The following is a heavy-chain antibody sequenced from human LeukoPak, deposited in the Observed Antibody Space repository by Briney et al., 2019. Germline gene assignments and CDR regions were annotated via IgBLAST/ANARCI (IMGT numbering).Heavy chain of an antibody. J-gene: IGHJ4*02. Sequence: GGSLRLSCAASGFTFSSYWMSWVRQAPGKGLEWVANIKQDGSEKYYEDSVKGRFTISRDNAKNSLYLQMNSLRAEDTAVYYCARSRYFAYFDYWGQGTLVTVSS. CDR3: ARSRYFAYFDY. CDR2: IKQDGSEK. V-gene: IGHV3-7*01. D-gene: IGHD3-9*01. CDR1: GFTFSSYW.